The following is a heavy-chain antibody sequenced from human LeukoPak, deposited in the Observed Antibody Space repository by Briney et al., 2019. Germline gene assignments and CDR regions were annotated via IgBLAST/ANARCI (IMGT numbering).Heavy chain of an antibody. D-gene: IGHD1-14*01. CDR1: GYSFTSYW. V-gene: IGHV5-51*01. Sequence: GESLQISCEGSGYSFTSYWIGWVRQMPGKGLEWMGMIYPGDSDTRYSPSFQGQVTISADKSISTAYLQWSSLKASDTAIYYCARPQPGAFDIWGQGTMVTVSS. CDR2: IYPGDSDT. J-gene: IGHJ3*02. CDR3: ARPQPGAFDI.